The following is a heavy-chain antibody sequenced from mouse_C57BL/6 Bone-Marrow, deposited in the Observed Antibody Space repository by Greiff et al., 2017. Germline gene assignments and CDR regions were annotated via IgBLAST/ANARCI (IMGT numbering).Heavy chain of an antibody. V-gene: IGHV2-2*01. CDR1: GFSLTSYG. CDR3: ARSGLSYWYFDV. Sequence: VQRVESGPGLVQPSQSLSITCTVPGFSLTSYGVPWVRQSPGKGLEWLGVIWSGGSTDYNAAFISRLSISKDNSKSQVFFKMNSLQADDTAIYYCARSGLSYWYFDVWGTGTTVTVSS. J-gene: IGHJ1*03. CDR2: IWSGGST.